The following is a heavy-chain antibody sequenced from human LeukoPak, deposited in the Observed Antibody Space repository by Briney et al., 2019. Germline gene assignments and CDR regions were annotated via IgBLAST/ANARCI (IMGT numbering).Heavy chain of an antibody. CDR2: ISSSSSTI. CDR1: GFTFSSYS. CDR3: ARESRRDYTGNLDY. V-gene: IGHV3-48*01. Sequence: PGGSLRLSCAASGFTFSSYSMNWVRQAPGKGLEWVSYISSSSSTIYYADSVKGRFTISRDNAKNSLYLQMNSLRAEDTAVYYCARESRRDYTGNLDYWGQGTLVTVSS. J-gene: IGHJ4*02. D-gene: IGHD4-11*01.